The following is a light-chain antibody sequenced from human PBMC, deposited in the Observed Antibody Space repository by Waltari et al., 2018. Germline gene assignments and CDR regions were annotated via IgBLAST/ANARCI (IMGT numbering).Light chain of an antibody. Sequence: QSALTQPPSASGSPGQSVTISCTGTSSDLGSYNNVSWYQQHPGKAPKLIIYDVSKRPSGVSDRFSGSKSGSTASLTVSGLQAEDGADYYCSSYGGSNNFVLFGGGTKLTVL. CDR1: SSDLGSYNN. CDR3: SSYGGSNNFVL. J-gene: IGLJ3*02. CDR2: DVS. V-gene: IGLV2-8*01.